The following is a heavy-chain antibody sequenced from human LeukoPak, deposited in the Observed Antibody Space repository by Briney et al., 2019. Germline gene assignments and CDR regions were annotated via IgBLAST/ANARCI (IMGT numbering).Heavy chain of an antibody. CDR3: AKGGSLDPRGYYFDY. V-gene: IGHV3-23*01. J-gene: IGHJ4*02. Sequence: GGSLRLSCAASGFTFSSYAMSWVRQAPGKGLEWVSAISGSGGSTYYADSVKGRFTISRDNSKNTLYPQMNSLRAEDTAVYYCAKGGSLDPRGYYFDYWGQGTLVTVSS. CDR2: ISGSGGST. CDR1: GFTFSSYA. D-gene: IGHD1-1*01.